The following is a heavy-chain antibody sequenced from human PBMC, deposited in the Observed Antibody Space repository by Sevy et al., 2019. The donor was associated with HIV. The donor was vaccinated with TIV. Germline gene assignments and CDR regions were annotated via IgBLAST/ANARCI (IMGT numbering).Heavy chain of an antibody. D-gene: IGHD3-10*01. Sequence: ASVKVSCKASGGTFSSYAISWVRQAPGQGLEWMGGIIPIFGTANYAQKFQGRVTITADKSTSTAYMELSSLRSEDTAVYYCARDGDGSGSYYYYMDVWGKGTTVTVSS. CDR3: ARDGDGSGSYYYYMDV. V-gene: IGHV1-69*06. J-gene: IGHJ6*03. CDR2: IIPIFGTA. CDR1: GGTFSSYA.